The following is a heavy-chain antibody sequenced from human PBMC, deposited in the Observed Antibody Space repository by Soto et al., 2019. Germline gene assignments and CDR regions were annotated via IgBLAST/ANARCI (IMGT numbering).Heavy chain of an antibody. CDR3: ARAAIAVAGRYYYGMDV. Sequence: QVQLVQSGAEVKKPGSSVKVSCKASGGTFSSYAISWVRQAPGQGIEWMGGIIPIFGTANYAQKFQGRVTITADESTSTAYMELSSLRSEDTAVYYCARAAIAVAGRYYYGMDVWGQGTTVTVSS. J-gene: IGHJ6*02. CDR1: GGTFSSYA. V-gene: IGHV1-69*12. D-gene: IGHD6-19*01. CDR2: IIPIFGTA.